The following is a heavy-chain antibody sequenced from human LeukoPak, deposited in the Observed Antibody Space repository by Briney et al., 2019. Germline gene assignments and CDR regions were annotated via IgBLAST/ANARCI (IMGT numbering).Heavy chain of an antibody. D-gene: IGHD6-6*01. Sequence: GGSLRLSCAASGFTFSSYAMHWVRQAPGKGLEWVAVISYDGSTKYYADSVKGRFTISRDNSKNTLYLQMSSLRAEDTAVYYCASDSRSSYYLDYWGQGTLVTVSS. J-gene: IGHJ4*02. CDR3: ASDSRSSYYLDY. V-gene: IGHV3-30-3*01. CDR2: ISYDGSTK. CDR1: GFTFSSYA.